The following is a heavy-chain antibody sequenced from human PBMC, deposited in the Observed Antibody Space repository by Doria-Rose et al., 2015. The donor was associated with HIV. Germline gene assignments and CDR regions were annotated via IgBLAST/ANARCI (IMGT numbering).Heavy chain of an antibody. CDR2: IFSDDER. Sequence: SGPVLVKPTGTLTLTCTVSGVSLSSPGMGVSWIRQPPGKALEWLANIFSDDERSYKTSLKSRLTISRCTSKSQVVLTMTDMDPVDTATYYCARIKSSRWYHKYYFDFWGQGTLVIVSA. V-gene: IGHV2-26*01. CDR1: GVSLSSPGMG. CDR3: ARIKSSRWYHKYYFDF. J-gene: IGHJ4*02. D-gene: IGHD6-13*01.